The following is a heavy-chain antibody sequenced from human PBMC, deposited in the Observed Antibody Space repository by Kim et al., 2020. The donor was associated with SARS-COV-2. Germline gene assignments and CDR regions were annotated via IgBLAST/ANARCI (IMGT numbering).Heavy chain of an antibody. J-gene: IGHJ3*02. D-gene: IGHD6-13*01. CDR2: IYYSGST. Sequence: SETLSLTCTVSGGSISSYYWSWIRQPPGKGLEWIGYIYYSGSTNYNPSLKSRVTISVDTSKNQFSLKLSSVTAADTAVYYCARDQTTIHAIAAAGTTADAFDIWGQGTMVTVSS. CDR3: ARDQTTIHAIAAAGTTADAFDI. CDR1: GGSISSYY. V-gene: IGHV4-59*01.